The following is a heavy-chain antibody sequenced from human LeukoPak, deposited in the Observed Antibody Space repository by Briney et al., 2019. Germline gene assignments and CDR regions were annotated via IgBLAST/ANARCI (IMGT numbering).Heavy chain of an antibody. D-gene: IGHD3-10*01. CDR3: ARQGGYYGSGSYLWNWFDP. Sequence: GESLKISCKGSGYGFTSYWIGWVRQMPGKGLEWMGIIYPGDSDTRYSPSFQGQVTISADKSISTAYLQWSSLKASDTAMYYCARQGGYYGSGSYLWNWFDPWGQGTLVTVSS. CDR2: IYPGDSDT. J-gene: IGHJ5*02. CDR1: GYGFTSYW. V-gene: IGHV5-51*01.